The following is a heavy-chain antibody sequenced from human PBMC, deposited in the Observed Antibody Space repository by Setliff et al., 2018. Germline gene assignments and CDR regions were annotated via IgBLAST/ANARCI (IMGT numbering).Heavy chain of an antibody. J-gene: IGHJ4*02. CDR3: ARGPSWQGGAYYFDF. CDR1: GYTFTSYA. D-gene: IGHD1-26*01. CDR2: MNPNSGNT. V-gene: IGHV1-8*03. Sequence: ASVKVSCKASGYTFTSYAMNWVRQAPGQGLEWMGWMNPNSGNTGYAQKFQGRVTITRNTSISTAYMELSSLISEDTAVYYCARGPSWQGGAYYFDFWGQGTLVTVSS.